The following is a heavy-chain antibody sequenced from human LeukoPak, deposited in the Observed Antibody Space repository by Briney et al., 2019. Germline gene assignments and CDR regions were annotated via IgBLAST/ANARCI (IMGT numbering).Heavy chain of an antibody. Sequence: GGSLRLSCAASGFTCSDYYMSWIRQAPGKGLEWVSYISSSGSTIYYADSVKGRFTISRDNAKNSLYLQMNSLRAEDTAVYYCARDSHVAVAVDWFDPWGQGTLVTVSS. CDR1: GFTCSDYY. CDR3: ARDSHVAVAVDWFDP. D-gene: IGHD6-19*01. V-gene: IGHV3-11*04. J-gene: IGHJ5*02. CDR2: ISSSGSTI.